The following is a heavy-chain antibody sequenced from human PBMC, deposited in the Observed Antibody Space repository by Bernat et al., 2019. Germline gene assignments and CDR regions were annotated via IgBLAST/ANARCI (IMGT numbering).Heavy chain of an antibody. CDR1: GYTFTSYG. V-gene: IGHV1-18*01. Sequence: QVQLVQSGAEVKKPGASVKVSCKASGYTFTSYGISWVRQAPGQGLEWMGWISAYNGNTNYAQKLQGRVTMTTDTSTSTAYMELRSLRSDDTAVYYCAASRGGLRYFDWLFHYWGQGILVTVSS. J-gene: IGHJ4*02. CDR2: ISAYNGNT. CDR3: AASRGGLRYFDWLFHY. D-gene: IGHD3-9*01.